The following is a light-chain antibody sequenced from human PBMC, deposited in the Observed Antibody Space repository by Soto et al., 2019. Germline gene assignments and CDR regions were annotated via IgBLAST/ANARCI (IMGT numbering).Light chain of an antibody. CDR1: PSVSSSY. CDR3: QQYGSSLTWT. J-gene: IGKJ1*01. Sequence: DIVLTQSPGTLSSSAGERATLSCRPSPSVSSSYFAWYQQKPRQAPRLLLYGASSRATGIPHRFSGSGSGTDFTLTTRSLEPEDFAVYYCQQYGSSLTWTFGQGTTVDIK. CDR2: GAS. V-gene: IGKV3-20*01.